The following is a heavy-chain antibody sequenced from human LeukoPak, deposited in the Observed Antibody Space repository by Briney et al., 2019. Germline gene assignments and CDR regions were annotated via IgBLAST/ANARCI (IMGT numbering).Heavy chain of an antibody. D-gene: IGHD1-26*01. CDR3: VSYYETY. CDR1: GNYW. V-gene: IGHV3-74*01. CDR2: INSDGSWT. Sequence: GGSLRLSCAASGNYWMHWVRQAPGKGLVWVSHINSDGSWTSYADSVKGRFTISKDNAKNTVYLQMNNLRAEDTAVYYCVSYYETYWGRGTLVTVSS. J-gene: IGHJ4*02.